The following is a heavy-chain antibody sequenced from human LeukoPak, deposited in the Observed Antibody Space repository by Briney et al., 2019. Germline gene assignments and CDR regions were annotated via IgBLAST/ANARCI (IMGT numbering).Heavy chain of an antibody. CDR3: VRGQQWLVQVFDY. D-gene: IGHD6-19*01. J-gene: IGHJ4*02. V-gene: IGHV3-66*02. CDR2: IYTDGST. CDR1: GFTVSVNY. Sequence: GGSLRLSCAASGFTVSVNYMSWVRLAPGKGLEWVSVIYTDGSTYYADSVKGRFTISRDNSKNTLYLQMNSLRAEDTAVYYCVRGQQWLVQVFDYWGQGTLVTVSS.